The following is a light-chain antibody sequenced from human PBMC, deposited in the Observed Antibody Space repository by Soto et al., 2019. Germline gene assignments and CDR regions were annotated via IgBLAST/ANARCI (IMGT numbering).Light chain of an antibody. CDR2: AAS. CDR3: QQCYSTPALT. V-gene: IGKV1-39*01. J-gene: IGKJ4*01. CDR1: QSISDY. Sequence: DIQMTQSPSSLSASVGDRVTITCRASQSISDYLIWYEQKPGKAPKLLIYAASRLQSGVPSRFSGSRSGTDFTLTISSLEPEDFATYYCQQCYSTPALTFGGGTKVEIK.